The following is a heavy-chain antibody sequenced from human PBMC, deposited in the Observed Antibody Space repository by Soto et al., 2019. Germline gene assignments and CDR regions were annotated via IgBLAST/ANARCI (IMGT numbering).Heavy chain of an antibody. V-gene: IGHV4-4*02. D-gene: IGHD3-16*01. Sequence: QVQLQESGPGLVKPSVTLSLICGVSGGSISSSNWWSGVRQPPGKGLEWIGEIYHSGRTNYNPPLKSPVNILLDKSKNQFSLTLSSVTAADTPVYYCATLRTYELMTSPDYWGQGTLVTVSS. CDR3: ATLRTYELMTSPDY. J-gene: IGHJ4*02. CDR2: IYHSGRT. CDR1: GGSISSSNW.